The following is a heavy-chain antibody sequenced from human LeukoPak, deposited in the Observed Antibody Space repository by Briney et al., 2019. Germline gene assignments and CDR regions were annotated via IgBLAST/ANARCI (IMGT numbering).Heavy chain of an antibody. CDR2: ISWNSGSI. J-gene: IGHJ4*02. V-gene: IGHV3-9*01. Sequence: GRSLRLSCAASGFTFDDYAMHWVRQAPGKGLEWVSGISWNSGSIGYADSVKGRFTISRHNSENTLYLQMNSLRTEDTAVYYCAREEGPLDYWGQGTLVTVSS. CDR1: GFTFDDYA. CDR3: AREEGPLDY.